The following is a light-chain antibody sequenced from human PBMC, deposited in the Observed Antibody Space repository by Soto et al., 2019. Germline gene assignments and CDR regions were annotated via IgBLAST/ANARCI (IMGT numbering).Light chain of an antibody. Sequence: QSALTQPPSASGSPGQSVTISCTGTSSDVGGYNYVSWYQQHPGKAPKLMIYEVSKRPSGVPDRFSGSKSGNTASLTVSGLQAEDEADYYCSSYAGSKVVFGGWTKVTVL. CDR2: EVS. V-gene: IGLV2-8*01. J-gene: IGLJ2*01. CDR3: SSYAGSKVV. CDR1: SSDVGGYNY.